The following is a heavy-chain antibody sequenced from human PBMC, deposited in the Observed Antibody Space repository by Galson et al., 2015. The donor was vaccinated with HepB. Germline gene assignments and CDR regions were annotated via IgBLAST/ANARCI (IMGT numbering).Heavy chain of an antibody. CDR2: ISGGGGST. CDR1: GVTFSNSA. Sequence: SLRHSCAASGVTFSNSAMSWVGQAPGKGLEWVASISGGGGSTYYADYVKGRFSISSANSKNTLYMQMNSRRDDDTAVYYCAKKVWYFYDTSGHYPDYWGQGSLVTVSS. CDR3: AKKVWYFYDTSGHYPDY. V-gene: IGHV3-23*01. D-gene: IGHD3-22*01. J-gene: IGHJ4*02.